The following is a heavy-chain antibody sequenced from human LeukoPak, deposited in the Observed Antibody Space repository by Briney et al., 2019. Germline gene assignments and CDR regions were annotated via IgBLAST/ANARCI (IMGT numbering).Heavy chain of an antibody. Sequence: GGSLRLSCAASGFTVSSSYISWVRQAPGKGLEWVSAIYSVGTTYYADSVRGRFTISRDNSKNTLYLLMNSLRAEDTAMYHCARQTGESTNFDNWGQGTLVTVSS. D-gene: IGHD2-2*01. CDR2: IYSVGTT. J-gene: IGHJ4*02. V-gene: IGHV3-53*01. CDR3: ARQTGESTNFDN. CDR1: GFTVSSSY.